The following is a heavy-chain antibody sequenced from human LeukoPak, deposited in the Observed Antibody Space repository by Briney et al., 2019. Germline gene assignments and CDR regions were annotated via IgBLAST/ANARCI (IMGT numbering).Heavy chain of an antibody. D-gene: IGHD3-22*01. CDR1: DGSINSYY. CDR2: IYDSGTS. V-gene: IGHV4-59*01. CDR3: ARAPSYYFDTSGYFDS. J-gene: IGHJ4*02. Sequence: SETLSLTCSVSDGSINSYYWSWIRQPPGKGLEWIGYIYDSGTSNYNPSLKSRVTISLDTSKNQFSLRLSSVIAADTAMYYCARAPSYYFDTSGYFDSWGQGTLVTVSS.